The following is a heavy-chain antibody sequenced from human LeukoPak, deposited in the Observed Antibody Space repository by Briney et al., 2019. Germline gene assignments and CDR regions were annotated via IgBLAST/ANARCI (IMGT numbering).Heavy chain of an antibody. CDR2: INPSGGST. CDR3: ARDRPVGNYDFWSGYYYNWFDP. J-gene: IGHJ5*02. CDR1: GYTFTSYY. D-gene: IGHD3-3*01. Sequence: ASVKVSCKASGYTFTSYYMHWVRQAPGQGLEWMGIINPSGGSTSYAQKFQGRVTMTRDTSTSTAYMELRSLRSDDTAVYYCARDRPVGNYDFWSGYYYNWFDPWGQGTLVTVSS. V-gene: IGHV1-46*01.